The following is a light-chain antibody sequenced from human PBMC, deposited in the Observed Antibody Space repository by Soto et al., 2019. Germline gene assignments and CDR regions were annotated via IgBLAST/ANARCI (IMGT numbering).Light chain of an antibody. J-gene: IGKJ4*01. CDR1: QGISNY. CDR3: LQLFRYPLT. Sequence: DIQLTQSPSFLSASVGDRITITCRASQGISNYLAWYQQKPGKAPELLVYSASTLQSGVPSRFSGGGSATEFSLTIGTLQPEDFATYYCLQLFRYPLTFGGGTKVDIK. V-gene: IGKV1-9*01. CDR2: SAS.